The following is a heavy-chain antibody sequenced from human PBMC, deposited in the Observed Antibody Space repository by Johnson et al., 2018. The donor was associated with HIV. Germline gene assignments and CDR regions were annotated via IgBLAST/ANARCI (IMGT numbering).Heavy chain of an antibody. J-gene: IGHJ3*02. Sequence: VQLVESGGGLVQPGRSLRLSCAASGFTFDDYAMHWVRQAPGKGLEWVSGISWNSGSIGYADSVKGRFTISRDNAKNSLYLQMNSLRAEDTALYYCAKEKASATPYLSSGWYGGAFDIWGQGTMVTVSS. CDR1: GFTFDDYA. V-gene: IGHV3-9*01. CDR2: ISWNSGSI. CDR3: AKEKASATPYLSSGWYGGAFDI. D-gene: IGHD6-19*01.